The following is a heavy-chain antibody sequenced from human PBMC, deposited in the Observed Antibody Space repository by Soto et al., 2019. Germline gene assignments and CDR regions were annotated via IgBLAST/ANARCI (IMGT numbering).Heavy chain of an antibody. D-gene: IGHD1-26*01. V-gene: IGHV4-39*01. CDR2: IYYNGST. J-gene: IGHJ3*02. CDR1: GGSISSSSYY. Sequence: QLQLQESGPGLVKPSETLSLTCTVSGGSISSSSYYWGWIRQPPGKGLEWIGTIYYNGSTSYNPSLKRRVTISVDTSKNQFSLKLCSVTAADTAVYYCARQGSGSYNAFDIWGQGTVVTVSS. CDR3: ARQGSGSYNAFDI.